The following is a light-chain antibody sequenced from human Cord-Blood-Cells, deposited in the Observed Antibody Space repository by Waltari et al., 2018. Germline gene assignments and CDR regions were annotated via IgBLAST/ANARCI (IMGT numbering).Light chain of an antibody. Sequence: YELTQPPSVSVSPGQKASITCSGDKSGDTYACWYQQKPGHSPVLVLYQDSKRPPGIPERFSGSNSGNTATLTISGTQAMDEADYYCQAGDSSTYVFGTGTKVTVL. CDR3: QAGDSSTYV. V-gene: IGLV3-1*01. CDR1: KSGDTY. J-gene: IGLJ1*01. CDR2: QDS.